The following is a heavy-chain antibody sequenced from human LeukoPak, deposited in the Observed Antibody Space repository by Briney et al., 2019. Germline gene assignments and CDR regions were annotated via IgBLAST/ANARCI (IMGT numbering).Heavy chain of an antibody. CDR3: ARQTYYYGSGSYQIDY. J-gene: IGHJ4*02. CDR1: GYTFTSYA. V-gene: IGHV1-3*01. CDR2: INAGNGNT. D-gene: IGHD3-10*01. Sequence: GASVKVSCKASGYTFTSYAMHWVRQAPGQSLEWMGWINAGNGNTKYSQKFQGRVTITRDTSASTAYMELSSLRSEDTAVYYCARQTYYYGSGSYQIDYWGQGTLVTVSS.